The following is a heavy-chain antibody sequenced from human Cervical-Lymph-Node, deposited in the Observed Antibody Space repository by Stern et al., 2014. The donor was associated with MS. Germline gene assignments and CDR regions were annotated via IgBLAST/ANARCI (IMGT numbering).Heavy chain of an antibody. CDR1: GYTFTAFF. V-gene: IGHV1-2*06. J-gene: IGHJ4*02. CDR3: AREATLIVVGIDY. D-gene: IGHD3-22*01. Sequence: VQLVESGTQMQKPGASVKVSCKASGYTFTAFFIHWVRQVPGQGLEWIGLLNPNSDDPTYAQKFEDRVTLTRDTSIGTAYLELSGLTSADTAVYYCAREATLIVVGIDYWGQGTQVTVSS. CDR2: LNPNSDDP.